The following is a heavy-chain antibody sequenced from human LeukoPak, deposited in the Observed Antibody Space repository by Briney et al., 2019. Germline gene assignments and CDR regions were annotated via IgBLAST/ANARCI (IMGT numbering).Heavy chain of an antibody. Sequence: GGSLRLSCAASGFTFSDYYMSWIPQAPGKGLEWLSYINIGGTNTHYADSVKGRFTISRDNAKKSLYLEMTNLRAEDTAVYYCATDGAGFDTWGQGVLVTVSS. V-gene: IGHV3-11*01. CDR1: GFTFSDYY. CDR2: INIGGTNT. CDR3: ATDGAGFDT. J-gene: IGHJ5*02.